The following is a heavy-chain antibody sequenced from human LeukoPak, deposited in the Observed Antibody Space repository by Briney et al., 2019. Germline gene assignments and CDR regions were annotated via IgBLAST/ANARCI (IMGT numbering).Heavy chain of an antibody. CDR3: AKNGQTGFSFDP. Sequence: SETLSLTCAVYGGSLNGHYWSWIRQPPGKGLEWIGEGSDGGGTKFNPSLKSRVTISADTSKNQFSLKLNSVTAADTGVYYCAKNGQTGFSFDPWGQGTLVTVSS. D-gene: IGHD1-14*01. J-gene: IGHJ5*02. V-gene: IGHV4-34*01. CDR2: GSDGGGT. CDR1: GGSLNGHY.